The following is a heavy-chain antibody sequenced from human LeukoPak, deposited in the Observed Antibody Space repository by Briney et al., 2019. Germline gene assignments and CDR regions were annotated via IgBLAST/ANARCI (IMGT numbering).Heavy chain of an antibody. V-gene: IGHV1-69*05. D-gene: IGHD3-3*02. CDR2: IIPIFGTA. J-gene: IGHJ5*02. CDR1: GGTVSSYG. CDR3: ARAPPDRSIANWIDP. Sequence: SVKVSCTASGGTVSSYGISWVRQAPGQGLEWMGRIIPIFGTANYAQKFQGRVTITTDESTSTAYMELSSLRSEDTAVYYCARAPPDRSIANWIDPWGQGTLVTVSS.